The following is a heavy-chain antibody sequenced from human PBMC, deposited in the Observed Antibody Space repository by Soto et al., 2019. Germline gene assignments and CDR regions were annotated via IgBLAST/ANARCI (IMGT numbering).Heavy chain of an antibody. D-gene: IGHD2-2*01. CDR3: ARVEGFCSGSSCLRGFDC. J-gene: IGHJ4*01. Sequence: GGSLRLSCAASGFSLATYWMHWVRQAPGKGLVWISSVNRDGTATYYADSVKGRLTISRDNAKNTLFLQMNSLRAEDTAVYYCARVEGFCSGSSCLRGFDCWGQGTLVTVSS. CDR1: GFSLATYW. V-gene: IGHV3-74*01. CDR2: VNRDGTAT.